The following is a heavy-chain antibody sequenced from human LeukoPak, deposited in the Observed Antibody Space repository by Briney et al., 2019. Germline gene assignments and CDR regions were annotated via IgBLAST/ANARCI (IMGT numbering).Heavy chain of an antibody. D-gene: IGHD3-9*01. CDR3: ARDGNYDILTGYRSYFDY. V-gene: IGHV3-33*01. J-gene: IGHJ4*02. CDR2: IWYDGSNE. CDR1: GFTFSSYG. Sequence: GGSLRLSCAASGFTFSSYGMHWVRQAPGKGLEWVAVIWYDGSNEYYADSVKGRFAISRDNSKNTLYLQMNSLRAEDTAVYYCARDGNYDILTGYRSYFDYWGQGTLVTVSS.